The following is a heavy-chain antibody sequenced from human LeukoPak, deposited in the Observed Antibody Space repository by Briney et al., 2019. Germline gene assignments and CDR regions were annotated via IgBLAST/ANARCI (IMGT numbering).Heavy chain of an antibody. Sequence: SETLSLTCTVSGGSISSYYWSWIRQPAGKGLEWIGRLYTSGNTNYNPSLKSRVTMSVDTSKNQFSLQLNSVTPEDTAVYYCASSRSGVLAFDIWGQGTLVTVSS. D-gene: IGHD6-13*01. J-gene: IGHJ3*02. V-gene: IGHV4-4*07. CDR3: ASSRSGVLAFDI. CDR2: LYTSGNT. CDR1: GGSISSYY.